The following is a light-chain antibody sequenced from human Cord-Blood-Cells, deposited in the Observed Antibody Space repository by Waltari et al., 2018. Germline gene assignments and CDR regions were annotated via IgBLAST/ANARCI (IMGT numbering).Light chain of an antibody. J-gene: IGLJ1*01. CDR3: SSYTSSSTYV. CDR2: DVS. Sequence: QSALTQPASESGSPGQSITISCTGTSSDVGGYNYVPWYQQHPGKAPKLMIYDVSKRPSGVSNRFSGSKSGNTASLTISGLQAEDEADYYCSSYTSSSTYVFGTGTKVTVL. CDR1: SSDVGGYNY. V-gene: IGLV2-14*01.